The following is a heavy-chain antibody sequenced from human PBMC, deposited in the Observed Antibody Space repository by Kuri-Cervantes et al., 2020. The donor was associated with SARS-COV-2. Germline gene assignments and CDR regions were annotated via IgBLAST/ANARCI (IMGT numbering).Heavy chain of an antibody. CDR1: GFTFSSYA. D-gene: IGHD1-26*01. Sequence: GESLKISCAASGFTFSSYAMSWVRQAPGKGLEWVSAISSSGGSTYYADSVKGRFTISRDNAKNSLYLQMNSLRAEDTAVYYCARDFLVGYDYWGQGTLVTVSS. J-gene: IGHJ4*02. CDR2: ISSSGGST. CDR3: ARDFLVGYDY. V-gene: IGHV3-23*01.